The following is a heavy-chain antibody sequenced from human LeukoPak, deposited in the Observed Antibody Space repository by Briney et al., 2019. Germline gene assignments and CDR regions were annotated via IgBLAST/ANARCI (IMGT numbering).Heavy chain of an antibody. V-gene: IGHV1-69*06. D-gene: IGHD3-22*01. CDR1: GGTFSSYA. CDR3: ARAGRHYDSSGSSWFDP. CDR2: IIPIFGTA. Sequence: GSSVKVSCKASGGTFSSYAISWVRQAPGQGLEWMGGIIPIFGTANYAQKFQGRVTITADKSTSTAYMELSSLRSEDTAVYYCARAGRHYDSSGSSWFDPWGQGTLVTVSS. J-gene: IGHJ5*02.